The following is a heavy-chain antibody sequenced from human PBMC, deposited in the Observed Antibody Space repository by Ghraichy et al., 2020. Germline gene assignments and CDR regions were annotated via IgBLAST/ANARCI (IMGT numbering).Heavy chain of an antibody. Sequence: GGSLRLSCAASGFTVSSNYMSWVRQAPGKGLEWVSIIYSGGSGGSTYYADSVKGRFTISRDTSKNTLYLQMNSLRPEDTAVYYCARMEAEWLISSYALDVWGQGTTVTVSS. D-gene: IGHD3-3*01. CDR2: IYSGGSGGST. CDR1: GFTVSSNY. CDR3: ARMEAEWLISSYALDV. V-gene: IGHV3-53*01. J-gene: IGHJ6*02.